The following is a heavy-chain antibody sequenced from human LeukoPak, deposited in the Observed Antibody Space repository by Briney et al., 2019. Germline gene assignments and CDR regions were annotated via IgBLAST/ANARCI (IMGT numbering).Heavy chain of an antibody. CDR2: INHSGST. J-gene: IGHJ4*02. Sequence: SETLSLTCAVYGGSFSGYYWSWIRQPPGKGLEWIGEINHSGSTNYNPSLKSRVTISVDTSKNQFSLKLSSVTAADTAVYYCARGPRTHYGGNFDYWGQGTLVTVSS. D-gene: IGHD4-23*01. CDR3: ARGPRTHYGGNFDY. CDR1: GGSFSGYY. V-gene: IGHV4-34*01.